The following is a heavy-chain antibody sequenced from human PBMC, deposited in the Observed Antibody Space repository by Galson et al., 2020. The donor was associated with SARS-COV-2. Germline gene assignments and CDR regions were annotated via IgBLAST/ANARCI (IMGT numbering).Heavy chain of an antibody. D-gene: IGHD3-22*01. J-gene: IGHJ4*02. CDR2: IWYDGSNK. CDR3: ARDRGYYYDSSGYYPGDY. V-gene: IGHV3-33*01. CDR1: GFTFSSYG. Sequence: GGSLRLSCAASGFTFSSYGMHWVRQAPGKGLEWVAVIWYDGSNKYYADSVKGRFTISRDNSKNTLYLQMNSLRAEDTAVYYCARDRGYYYDSSGYYPGDYGGQGTLVTVTS.